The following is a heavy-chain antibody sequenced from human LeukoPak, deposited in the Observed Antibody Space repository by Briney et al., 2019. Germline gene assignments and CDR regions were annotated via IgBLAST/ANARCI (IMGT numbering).Heavy chain of an antibody. CDR3: ASAPPRAFYDSSGYCRLSFYY. D-gene: IGHD3-22*01. CDR1: GGSISSYY. V-gene: IGHV4-4*07. Sequence: SETLSLTCTVSGGSISSYYWSWIRQPAGKGLEWIGRIYTSGSTNYNPSLKSRVTMSVDTSKNQFSLKLSSVTAADTAVYYCASAPPRAFYDSSGYCRLSFYYWGQGTLVTVSS. J-gene: IGHJ4*02. CDR2: IYTSGST.